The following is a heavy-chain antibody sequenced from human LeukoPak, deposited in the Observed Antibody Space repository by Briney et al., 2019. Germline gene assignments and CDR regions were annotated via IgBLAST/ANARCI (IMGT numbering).Heavy chain of an antibody. J-gene: IGHJ2*01. Sequence: SETLSLTCTVSGGSISSGGYYWSWIRQHPGKGLEWIGYIYYSGSTNYNPSLKSRVTISVDTSKNQFSLKLSSVTAADTAVYYCVLGDGYKPFWYFDLWGRGTLVTVSS. CDR2: IYYSGST. CDR3: VLGDGYKPFWYFDL. D-gene: IGHD5-24*01. CDR1: GGSISSGGYY. V-gene: IGHV4-61*08.